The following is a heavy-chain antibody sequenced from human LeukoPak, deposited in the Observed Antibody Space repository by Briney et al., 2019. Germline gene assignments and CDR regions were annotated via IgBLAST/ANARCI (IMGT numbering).Heavy chain of an antibody. D-gene: IGHD2-15*01. CDR2: ISSSSSYI. J-gene: IGHJ4*02. Sequence: PGGSLRLSCAASGFTFSSYSMNWVRQAPGKGLEWVSSISSSSSYIYYADSVKGRFTISRDNAKNSLYLQMNSLRAEDTAVYCCARDEDASVVVVAATPFDYWGQGTLVTVSS. CDR1: GFTFSSYS. CDR3: ARDEDASVVVVAATPFDY. V-gene: IGHV3-21*01.